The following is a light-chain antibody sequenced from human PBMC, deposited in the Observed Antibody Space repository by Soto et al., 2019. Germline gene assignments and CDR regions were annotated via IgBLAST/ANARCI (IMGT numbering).Light chain of an antibody. CDR1: QSISVY. J-gene: IGKJ4*01. V-gene: IGKV3-11*01. CDR2: DAS. CDR3: HQRTKWPPT. Sequence: ENVLTQSPATLSLSPGERASLSCRASQSISVYLAWYQQKPGQAPRLLIYDASNRATGIPARFSGSGSGTDFTLTISSLEPEDFAVYYCHQRTKWPPTFGGGTKVEI.